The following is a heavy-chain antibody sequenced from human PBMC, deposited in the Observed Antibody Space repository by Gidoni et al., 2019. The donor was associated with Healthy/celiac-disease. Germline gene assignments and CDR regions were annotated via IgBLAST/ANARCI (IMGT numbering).Heavy chain of an antibody. CDR1: GYTFTSYG. Sequence: QVQLVQSGAEVKKPGASVKVSCTASGYTFTSYGISWVRQAPGQGLEWMGWISAYNGNTNYAQKLQGRVTMTTDTSTSTAYMELRSLRSDDTAVYYCARDPREEYYYGSGSYRFDYWGQGTLVTVSS. V-gene: IGHV1-18*01. CDR3: ARDPREEYYYGSGSYRFDY. D-gene: IGHD3-10*01. CDR2: ISAYNGNT. J-gene: IGHJ4*02.